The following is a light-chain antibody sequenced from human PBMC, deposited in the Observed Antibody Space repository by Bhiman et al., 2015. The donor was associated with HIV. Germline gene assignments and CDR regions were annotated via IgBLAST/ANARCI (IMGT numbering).Light chain of an antibody. CDR2: DVT. Sequence: QSALTQPASVSGSPGQSITISCTGTSSDVGAYTYVSWYQQHPGKAPKLTIYDVTNRPSGISDRFSGSKSGNTASLTISGLQAEDEADYYCCSYTSSITYVFGTGTNVTVL. CDR1: SSDVGAYTY. V-gene: IGLV2-14*01. CDR3: CSYTSSITYV. J-gene: IGLJ1*01.